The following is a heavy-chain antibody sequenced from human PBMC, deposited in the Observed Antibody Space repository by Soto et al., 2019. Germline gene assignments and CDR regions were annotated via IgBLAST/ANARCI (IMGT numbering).Heavy chain of an antibody. D-gene: IGHD3-16*01. CDR1: GYTFSDFD. CDR2: MNAKSGDT. J-gene: IGHJ6*02. V-gene: IGHV1-8*01. Sequence: QAHLEQSGAELKRPGASVKVSCKASGYTFSDFDINWLRQASGQGPEWRGWMNAKSGDTFFAQRFQGKFNMTWDTSLSTSYREVGSLTSDDTAIYYCARGNPFNYAGFDVWGQGTTVAVSS. CDR3: ARGNPFNYAGFDV.